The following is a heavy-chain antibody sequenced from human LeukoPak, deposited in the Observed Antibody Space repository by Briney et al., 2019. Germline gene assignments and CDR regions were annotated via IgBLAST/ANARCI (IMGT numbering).Heavy chain of an antibody. CDR2: ISAYNGNT. V-gene: IGHV1-18*01. Sequence: ASVKVSCKPSGYTFTSYGISWVRQAPGQGLEWMGWISAYNGNTNYAQKFQGRVTITADKSTSTAYMELSSLRSEDTAVYYCARDAGIAVAGINWFDPWGQGTLVTVSS. CDR1: GYTFTSYG. D-gene: IGHD6-19*01. J-gene: IGHJ5*02. CDR3: ARDAGIAVAGINWFDP.